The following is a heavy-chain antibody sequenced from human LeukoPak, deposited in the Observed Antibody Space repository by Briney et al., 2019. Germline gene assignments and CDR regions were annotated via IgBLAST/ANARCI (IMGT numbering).Heavy chain of an antibody. V-gene: IGHV3-7*01. J-gene: IGHJ4*02. CDR3: ARDWGAYYHFFDY. D-gene: IGHD3-22*01. Sequence: GGSLRLSCEASGFSMSVYWMSWVRQAPGKGLEWVGNIKQDGSERNYVDTVKGRFTISRDNAKKSLYLQINSLRAEDTAVYYCARDWGAYYHFFDYWGQGTLVTVSS. CDR1: GFSMSVYW. CDR2: IKQDGSER.